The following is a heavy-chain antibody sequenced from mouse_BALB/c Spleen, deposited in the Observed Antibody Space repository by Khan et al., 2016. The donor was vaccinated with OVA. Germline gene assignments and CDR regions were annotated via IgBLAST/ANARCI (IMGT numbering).Heavy chain of an antibody. CDR1: GYTFRSYW. CDR3: ATPYCADY. J-gene: IGHJ2*01. CDR2: ILPGTGST. Sequence: VELVESGAELMKPGASVKISCKATGYTFRSYWMEWVKQRPGHGLEWIGEILPGTGSTNYNEKFKGKATFPEDTSSKAAYMQLSSLTSGNSAVSYCATPYCADYWGQGTTLTGSS. D-gene: IGHD2-10*01. V-gene: IGHV1-9*01.